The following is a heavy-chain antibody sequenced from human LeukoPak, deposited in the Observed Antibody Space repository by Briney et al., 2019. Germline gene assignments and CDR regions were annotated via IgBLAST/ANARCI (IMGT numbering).Heavy chain of an antibody. J-gene: IGHJ4*02. CDR3: GKGPGIAVATVDY. CDR2: ISWNGGSI. V-gene: IGHV3-9*01. CDR1: GFPFDDCA. Sequence: SLRLSCAASGFPFDDCAMHWVRQAPGKGLEWVSGISWNGGSIGYADTVKGRFTISRDNAKNSLYLQMNSLRTEDTALYYCGKGPGIAVATVDYWGQGTLVTVSS. D-gene: IGHD6-19*01.